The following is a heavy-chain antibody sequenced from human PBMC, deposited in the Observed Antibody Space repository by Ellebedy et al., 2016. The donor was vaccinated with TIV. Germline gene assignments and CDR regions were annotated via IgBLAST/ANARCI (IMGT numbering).Heavy chain of an antibody. Sequence: GESLKISCAASGFAFHTYTINWVRQAPGQGLEWVSSISSSIFIYYADSVKGRFTISRDNAKNSLYLQMNKLRAEDTAVYYCARNVPAPTTVPPNWYFDLWGRGTLVNVSS. D-gene: IGHD4-17*01. CDR3: ARNVPAPTTVPPNWYFDL. CDR2: ISSSIFI. CDR1: GFAFHTYT. J-gene: IGHJ2*01. V-gene: IGHV3-21*01.